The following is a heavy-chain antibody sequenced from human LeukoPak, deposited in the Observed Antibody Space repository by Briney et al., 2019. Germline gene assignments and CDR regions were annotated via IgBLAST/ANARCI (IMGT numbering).Heavy chain of an antibody. V-gene: IGHV3-48*03. Sequence: GGSLRLSCAASGFTFSSYEMNWVRQAPGKGLEGVSYISSSGSTIYYADSVKGRFTISRDNAKNSLYLQMNSLRAEDTAVYYCTRLWSGHYFDYWGQGTLVTVSS. CDR1: GFTFSSYE. J-gene: IGHJ4*02. CDR3: TRLWSGHYFDY. D-gene: IGHD3-3*01. CDR2: ISSSGSTI.